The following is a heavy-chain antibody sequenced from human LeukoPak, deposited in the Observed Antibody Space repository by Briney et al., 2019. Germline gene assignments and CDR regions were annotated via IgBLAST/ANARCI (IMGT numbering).Heavy chain of an antibody. Sequence: GGSLRLSCAASGFTFSSYAMSWVRQAPGKGLEWVSAISGSGGSTYYADSVKGRFTISRDNSKNTLYLQMNSLRAEDTAVYYCAKALPYYYDSSGYYPFDYWGQGTLVTVSS. D-gene: IGHD3-22*01. CDR2: ISGSGGST. V-gene: IGHV3-23*01. CDR3: AKALPYYYDSSGYYPFDY. CDR1: GFTFSSYA. J-gene: IGHJ4*02.